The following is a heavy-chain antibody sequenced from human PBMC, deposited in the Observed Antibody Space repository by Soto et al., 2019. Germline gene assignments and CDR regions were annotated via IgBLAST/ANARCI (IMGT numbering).Heavy chain of an antibody. CDR1: GFSFRDAG. Sequence: QVHLVESGGGVVQPGRSLRLSCAASGFSFRDAGMHWVRQAPGKGLEWVSFIWHDGSQKSYADSVKGRFTISRDNSKNTLFMEINSLRAEDTAVYYCVKDAWCGLGWHWAYDYWGQGALVTVSS. D-gene: IGHD2-15*01. V-gene: IGHV3-33*06. J-gene: IGHJ4*02. CDR3: VKDAWCGLGWHWAYDY. CDR2: IWHDGSQK.